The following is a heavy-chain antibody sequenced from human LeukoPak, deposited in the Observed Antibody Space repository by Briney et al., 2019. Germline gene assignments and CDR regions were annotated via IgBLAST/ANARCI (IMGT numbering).Heavy chain of an antibody. CDR2: ISGDGGST. V-gene: IGHV3-43*02. CDR3: AKIRSVASDY. J-gene: IGHJ4*02. Sequence: SGGSLRLSCAASGFTFSSYAMSWVRQAPGKGLEWVSLISGDGGSTYYADSVKGRFTISRDNSKNSLYLQMNSLRTEDTALYYCAKIRSVASDYWGQGTLVTVSS. CDR1: GFTFSSYA. D-gene: IGHD6-19*01.